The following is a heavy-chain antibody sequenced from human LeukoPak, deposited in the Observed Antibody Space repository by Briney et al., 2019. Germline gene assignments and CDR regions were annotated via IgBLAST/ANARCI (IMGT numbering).Heavy chain of an antibody. V-gene: IGHV4-34*01. CDR1: GGSFSGYY. CDR2: INHSGST. CDR3: ARHDDYVWGSYTED. J-gene: IGHJ4*02. D-gene: IGHD3-16*01. Sequence: SETLSLTCAVYGGSFSGYYWSWIRQPPGKGLEWIGEINHSGSTNYNPSLKSRVTISEDTSKNQFSLKLSSVTAADTAVYYCARHDDYVWGSYTEDWGQGTLVTVSS.